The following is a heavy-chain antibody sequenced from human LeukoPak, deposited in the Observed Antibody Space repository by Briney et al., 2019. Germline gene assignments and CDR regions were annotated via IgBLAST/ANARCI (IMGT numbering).Heavy chain of an antibody. J-gene: IGHJ4*02. D-gene: IGHD5-18*01. CDR1: GFTFSAYR. CDR3: AKVGPGAARDY. V-gene: IGHV3-23*01. Sequence: GGSLRLSCAASGFTFSAYRMHWVRQAPGKGLEWVSAISGSDGNTYYGDSVKGRFTISRDNSRNTLYMQMNSLRAEDTAVYYCAKVGPGAARDYWGQGTLVTVSS. CDR2: ISGSDGNT.